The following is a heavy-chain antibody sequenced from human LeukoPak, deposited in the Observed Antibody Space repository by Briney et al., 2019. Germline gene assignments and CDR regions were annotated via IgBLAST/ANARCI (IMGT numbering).Heavy chain of an antibody. CDR1: GGSIITYY. Sequence: SETLSLSCTVSGGSIITYYWSWIRQPAGKGLEWIGRIYSSGRTNYHPSLESRVTMSVDTSKNQFSLNLTSVTAADTAVYYCARALRQQLVTGWFDPWGQGTLVTVSS. CDR2: IYSSGRT. J-gene: IGHJ5*02. CDR3: ARALRQQLVTGWFDP. V-gene: IGHV4-4*07. D-gene: IGHD6-13*01.